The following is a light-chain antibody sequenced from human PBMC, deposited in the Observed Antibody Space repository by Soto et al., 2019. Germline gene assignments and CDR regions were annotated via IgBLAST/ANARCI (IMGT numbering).Light chain of an antibody. CDR2: GAS. CDR1: QSVSSSY. Sequence: ELVLTQSPGNLSLSPGERATLSCRASQSVSSSYLAWYQQKPGQAPRLLIYGASSRATGIPDRFSGSGSGTDCTLTISRLEPEDVAVYYCQQYGSSPVTFGQGTKVDIK. J-gene: IGKJ1*01. CDR3: QQYGSSPVT. V-gene: IGKV3-20*01.